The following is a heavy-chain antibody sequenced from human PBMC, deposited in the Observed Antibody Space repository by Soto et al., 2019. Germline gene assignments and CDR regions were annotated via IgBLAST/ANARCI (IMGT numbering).Heavy chain of an antibody. Sequence: SETLSLTCTVSGGSISSGGYYWSWIRQHPGKGLEWIGYIYYSGSTYYNPSLKSRVTISVDTSKNQFSLKLSSVTAADTAVYYCARDLGGSYYQTFDYWGQRTLVTVSS. CDR2: IYYSGST. V-gene: IGHV4-31*03. CDR3: ARDLGGSYYQTFDY. D-gene: IGHD1-26*01. J-gene: IGHJ4*02. CDR1: GGSISSGGYY.